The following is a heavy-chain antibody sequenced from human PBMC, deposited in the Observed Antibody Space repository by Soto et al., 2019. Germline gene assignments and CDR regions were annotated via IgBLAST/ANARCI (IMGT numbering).Heavy chain of an antibody. V-gene: IGHV4-4*02. J-gene: IGHJ4*02. CDR3: ARKGYYSPFYFDS. Sequence: SETLSLTCAVSGGSISSINWWSWVRQSPGKGLEWIGEIYHSGSTNYNPSLKSRVTISVDRSKNQFSLKLTSVTAADTAVYYCARKGYYSPFYFDSWGQGTQVTVSS. CDR1: GGSISSINW. CDR2: IYHSGST. D-gene: IGHD3-3*01.